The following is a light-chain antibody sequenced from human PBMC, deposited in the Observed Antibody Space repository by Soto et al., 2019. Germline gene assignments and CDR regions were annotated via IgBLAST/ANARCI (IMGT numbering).Light chain of an antibody. CDR3: QQRSNWPPFT. Sequence: IVLKQSPATLSLSTGERATLSCRASQSVSSYLAWYQQKPGQAPRLLIYDASNRATGIPARFSGSGSGTDFTLTISSLEPEDFAVYYCQQRSNWPPFTFGPGTKVDI. CDR1: QSVSSY. CDR2: DAS. V-gene: IGKV3-11*01. J-gene: IGKJ3*01.